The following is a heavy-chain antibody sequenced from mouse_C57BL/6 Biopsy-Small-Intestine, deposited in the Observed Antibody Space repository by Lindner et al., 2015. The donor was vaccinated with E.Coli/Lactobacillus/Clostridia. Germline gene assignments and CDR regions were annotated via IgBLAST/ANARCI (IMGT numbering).Heavy chain of an antibody. J-gene: IGHJ4*01. CDR1: GVTFSNSA. D-gene: IGHD2-3*01. CDR2: IFPLIGLPNYAP. CDR3: ARDVVSREMATNRLED. Sequence: SVKVSCKTSGVTFSNSAISWVRLAPGHGLEWLGRIFPLIGLPNYAPNYAQKFLGRVTITVDKSTNTAYMELRSLRSEDTAVYYCARDVVSREMATNRLEDWGQGTLVTVSS. V-gene: IGHV1-74*01.